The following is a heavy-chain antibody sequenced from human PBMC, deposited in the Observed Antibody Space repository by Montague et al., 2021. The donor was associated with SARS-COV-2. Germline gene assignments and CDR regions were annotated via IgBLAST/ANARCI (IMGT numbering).Heavy chain of an antibody. CDR3: ARPASVSGWLYFDD. CDR2: LSSNCIT. D-gene: IGHD6-19*01. CDR1: GATIDRSTYY. V-gene: IGHV4-39*02. Sequence: SETLSLTCIVSGATIDRSTYYWGPISKSTAKGIASIGCLSSNCITYHNPSLRSRVTISMDTSKNHFSLKVNSVTSTDTAVYFCARPASVSGWLYFDDWGQVTL. J-gene: IGHJ4*02.